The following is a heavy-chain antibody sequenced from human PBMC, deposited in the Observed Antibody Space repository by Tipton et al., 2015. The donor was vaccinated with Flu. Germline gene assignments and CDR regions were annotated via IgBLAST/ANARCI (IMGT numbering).Heavy chain of an antibody. CDR3: AKVIPELVAGLDR. J-gene: IGHJ5*02. D-gene: IGHD6-19*01. V-gene: IGHV3-23*01. CDR2: ISASGGNT. CDR1: EFNFRNFA. Sequence: SLRLSCVDSEFNFRNFAMSWVRQAPGKGLEWVSAISASGGNTYYADSVKGRFTISRDYYRNALYLQMNSLRPDDTAVYYCAKVIPELVAGLDRWGQGTLVTVSS.